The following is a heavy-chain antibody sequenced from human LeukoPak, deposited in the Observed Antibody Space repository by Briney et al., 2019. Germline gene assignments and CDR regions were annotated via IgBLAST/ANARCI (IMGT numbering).Heavy chain of an antibody. CDR3: ARGGREYYYYGMDV. J-gene: IGHJ6*02. CDR1: GYTFTGYY. Sequence: ASVKVSCKASGYTFTGYYMHWVRQAPGQGLEWMGWINPNNGGTNYAQKFQGRVTMTRDTSISTAYMELSRLRSDDTAVYYCARGGREYYYYGMDVWGQGTTVTVSS. V-gene: IGHV1-2*02. CDR2: INPNNGGT. D-gene: IGHD1-26*01.